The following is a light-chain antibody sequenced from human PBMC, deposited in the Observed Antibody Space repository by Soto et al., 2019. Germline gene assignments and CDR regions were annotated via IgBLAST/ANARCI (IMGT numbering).Light chain of an antibody. CDR2: DVS. V-gene: IGLV2-14*01. CDR3: SSYTRSSTVV. J-gene: IGLJ2*01. CDR1: SSDGGGYNY. Sequence: QSALTQPASVSGSPGQSITISCTGTSSDGGGYNYVAWYQQHPGKAPKLMIYDVSNRPSGVSNRFSGSKSGNTASLTISWLQAEDEADYYCSSYTRSSTVVFGGGTKLTVL.